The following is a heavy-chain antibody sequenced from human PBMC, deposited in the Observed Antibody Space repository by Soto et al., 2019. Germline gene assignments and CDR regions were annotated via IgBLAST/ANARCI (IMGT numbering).Heavy chain of an antibody. CDR2: IKQDGSEK. CDR1: GFTVSSNY. J-gene: IGHJ5*02. CDR3: ARGGGYDFWSGPQWFDP. V-gene: IGHV3-7*01. Sequence: EVQLVETGGGLIQPGGSLRLSCAASGFTVSSNYMNWVRQAPGKGLEWVANIKQDGSEKYYVDSVKGRFTISRDNAKNSLYLQMNSLRAEDTAVYYCARGGGYDFWSGPQWFDPWGQGTLVTVSS. D-gene: IGHD3-3*01.